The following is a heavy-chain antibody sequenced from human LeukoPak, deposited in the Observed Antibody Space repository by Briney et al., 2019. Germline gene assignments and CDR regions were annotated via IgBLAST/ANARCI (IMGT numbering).Heavy chain of an antibody. Sequence: GGSLRLSCAASGFTFSDYYMSWIRQAPGKGLEWVSYISSSGSTIYYADPVKGRFTISRDNAKNSLYLQMYSLRAEDTAVYYCARDDFWSGYVYYMDVWGKGTTVTVSS. D-gene: IGHD3-3*01. CDR1: GFTFSDYY. V-gene: IGHV3-11*04. J-gene: IGHJ6*03. CDR3: ARDDFWSGYVYYMDV. CDR2: ISSSGSTI.